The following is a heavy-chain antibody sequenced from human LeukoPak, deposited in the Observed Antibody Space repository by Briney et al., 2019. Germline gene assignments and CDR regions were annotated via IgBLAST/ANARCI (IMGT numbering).Heavy chain of an antibody. CDR2: IYITGST. CDR1: GGSIINYY. V-gene: IGHV4-4*07. CDR3: ARLKYYDSTGYSPGYYVDV. J-gene: IGHJ6*03. D-gene: IGHD3-22*01. Sequence: SETLSLTCTVSGGSIINYYWSWIRQPAGAGLEWVGRIYITGSTNYNPSLQSRLSMSVDTSRNQISLRLRSVTAADTAVYYCARLKYYDSTGYSPGYYVDVWGKGITVTVSS.